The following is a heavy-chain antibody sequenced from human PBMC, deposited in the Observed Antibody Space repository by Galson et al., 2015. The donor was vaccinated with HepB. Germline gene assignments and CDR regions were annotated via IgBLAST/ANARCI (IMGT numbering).Heavy chain of an antibody. CDR1: GFTFSSYA. CDR3: AKDTHRGTVLRFNYYYGMDV. J-gene: IGHJ6*02. V-gene: IGHV3-23*01. CDR2: ISGSGGST. Sequence: LRLSCAASGFTFSSYAMSWARQAPGKGLEWVSAISGSGGSTYYADSVKGRFTISRDNSKNTLYLQMNSLRAEDTAVYYCAKDTHRGTVLRFNYYYGMDVWGQGTTVTVSS. D-gene: IGHD3-3*01.